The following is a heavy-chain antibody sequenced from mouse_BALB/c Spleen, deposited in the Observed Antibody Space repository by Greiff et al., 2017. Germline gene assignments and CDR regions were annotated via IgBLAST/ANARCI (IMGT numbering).Heavy chain of an antibody. CDR1: GYTFTSYY. CDR3: TRGNRYDGPLAY. Sequence: QVQLKESGAELVKPGASVNLSCKASGYTFTSYYMYWVKQRPGQGLEWIGEINPSNGGTNFNEKFKSKATLTVDKSSSTAYMQLSSLTSEDSAVYYCTRGNRYDGPLAYWGQGTLVTVSA. J-gene: IGHJ3*01. D-gene: IGHD2-14*01. CDR2: INPSNGGT. V-gene: IGHV1S81*02.